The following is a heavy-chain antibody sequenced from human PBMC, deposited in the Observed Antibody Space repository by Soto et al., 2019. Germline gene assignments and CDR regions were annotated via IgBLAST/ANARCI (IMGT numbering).Heavy chain of an antibody. CDR1: GASISGFY. J-gene: IGHJ5*02. CDR3: VRDGTKTLRDWFDP. Sequence: PSETLSLTCTVSGASISGFYWSWIRKSAGKGLEWIGRIYATGTTDYNPSLKIRVMMSVDTSKKQFSLKLRSVTAADTAVYYCVRDGTKTLRDWFDPWGQGISVTSPQ. CDR2: IYATGTT. V-gene: IGHV4-4*07. D-gene: IGHD1-1*01.